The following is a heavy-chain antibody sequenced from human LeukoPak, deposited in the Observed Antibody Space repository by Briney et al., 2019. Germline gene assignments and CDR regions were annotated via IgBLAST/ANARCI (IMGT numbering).Heavy chain of an antibody. Sequence: GGSLRLSCAASGFTFSSYSMNWVRQAPGKGLEWVSSISSSSSYIYYADSVKGRFTISRDNAKNSLYLQMNSLRAEDTAVYYCARFPSKVYDSSGYPYYFDYWGQGTLVTVSS. V-gene: IGHV3-21*01. J-gene: IGHJ4*02. CDR3: ARFPSKVYDSSGYPYYFDY. D-gene: IGHD3-22*01. CDR1: GFTFSSYS. CDR2: ISSSSSYI.